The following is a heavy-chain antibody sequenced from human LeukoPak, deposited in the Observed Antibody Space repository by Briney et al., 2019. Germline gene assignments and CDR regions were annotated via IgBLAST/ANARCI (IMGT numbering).Heavy chain of an antibody. J-gene: IGHJ4*02. CDR1: GDSVSSNSVA. V-gene: IGHV6-1*01. Sequence: SQTLSLTCAISGDSVSSNSVAWNWIRQSPSRGLEWLGRTYYRSKWYNDYAVSVKSRITINPDTSKNQFSLQLISVTPEDTAVYYCARTTVVVMGFDYWGQGTLVTVSS. CDR3: ARTTVVVMGFDY. D-gene: IGHD3-22*01. CDR2: TYYRSKWYN.